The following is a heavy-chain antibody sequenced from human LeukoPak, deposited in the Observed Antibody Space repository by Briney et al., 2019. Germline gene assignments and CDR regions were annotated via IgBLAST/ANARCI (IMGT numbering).Heavy chain of an antibody. CDR2: ISDSSSTI. Sequence: GGSLTLSCAASGFTFSTYSMTWVRQAPGKGREWISYISDSSSTIHYAHSVKGRFTISRDNAKNSLYLQMNSLRAEDTAVYYCARRGGSSSRRSPIDYWGQGTLVTVSS. J-gene: IGHJ4*02. V-gene: IGHV3-48*04. CDR1: GFTFSTYS. D-gene: IGHD6-6*01. CDR3: ARRGGSSSRRSPIDY.